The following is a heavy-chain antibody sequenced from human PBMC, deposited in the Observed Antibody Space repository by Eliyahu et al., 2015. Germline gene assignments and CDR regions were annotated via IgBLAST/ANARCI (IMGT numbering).Heavy chain of an antibody. J-gene: IGHJ4*02. Sequence: EVQLVESGGGLVQPGGSLRLSCAAXGFTFRRFWMXWVRQAPGKGLGWVATIKSDGSEKYYVDSVKGRFTISRDNAENSLYLQMNSLRAEDTAVYFCARDDTAAGDYWGQGTLVTVSS. CDR2: IKSDGSEK. CDR1: GFTFRRFW. D-gene: IGHD6-13*01. V-gene: IGHV3-7*01. CDR3: ARDDTAAGDY.